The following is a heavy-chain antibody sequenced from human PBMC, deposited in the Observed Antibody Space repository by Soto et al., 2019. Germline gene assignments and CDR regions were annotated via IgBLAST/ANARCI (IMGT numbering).Heavy chain of an antibody. CDR2: IYSGGIT. CDR1: GFTVSSNY. CDR3: AKDLIPQWLALFYY. J-gene: IGHJ4*02. V-gene: IGHV3-53*01. D-gene: IGHD6-19*01. Sequence: HPGGSLRLSCAASGFTVSSNYMSWVRQAPGKGLEWVSVIYSGGITYYADSVKGRFTISRDNSKNTLYLQMNSLRAEDTAVYYCAKDLIPQWLALFYYRGQGTLGTGSS.